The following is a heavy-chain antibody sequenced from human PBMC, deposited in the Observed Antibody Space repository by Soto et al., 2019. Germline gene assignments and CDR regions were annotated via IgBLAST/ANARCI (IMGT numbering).Heavy chain of an antibody. J-gene: IGHJ4*02. CDR2: IKPDGSEK. V-gene: IGHV3-7*01. D-gene: IGHD4-17*01. CDR3: ARGHYGRDY. Sequence: EVHLVESGGGLVQPGGSVRLSCAASEFTFSQHWMSWVRQALGKGLEWVADIKPDGSEKYYVDSVKGRFTISRDNAKNSVYLQMNSLRAEDTAVYYCARGHYGRDYWGQGTLVTVSS. CDR1: EFTFSQHW.